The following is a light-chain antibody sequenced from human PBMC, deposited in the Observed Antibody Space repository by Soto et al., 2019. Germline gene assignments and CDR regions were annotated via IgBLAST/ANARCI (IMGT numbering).Light chain of an antibody. CDR3: SSYTSSSTLYV. J-gene: IGLJ1*01. Sequence: QSVLPQPASVYGAPGQSITISCTGTSSDVGGYNYVSWYQQHPGKAPKLMIYDVSNRPSGVSNRFSGSKSGNTASLTISGLQAEDEADYYCSSYTSSSTLYVFGTGTKVT. CDR1: SSDVGGYNY. V-gene: IGLV2-14*01. CDR2: DVS.